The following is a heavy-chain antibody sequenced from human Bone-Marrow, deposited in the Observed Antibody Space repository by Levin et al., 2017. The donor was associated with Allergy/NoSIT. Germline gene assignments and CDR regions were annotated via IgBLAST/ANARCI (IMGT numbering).Heavy chain of an antibody. CDR1: GFTFSSYG. CDR2: ISYDGSNK. J-gene: IGHJ4*02. V-gene: IGHV3-30*18. D-gene: IGHD5-18*01. Sequence: GGSLRLSCAASGFTFSSYGMHWVRQAPGKGLEWVAVISYDGSNKYYADSVKGRFTISRDNSKNTLYLQMNSLRAEDTAVYYCAKEMIIQLWAHFDYWGQGTLVTVSS. CDR3: AKEMIIQLWAHFDY.